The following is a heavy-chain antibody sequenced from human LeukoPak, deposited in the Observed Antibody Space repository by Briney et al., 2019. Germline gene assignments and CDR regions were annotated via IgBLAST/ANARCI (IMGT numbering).Heavy chain of an antibody. CDR2: ISSGSSTI. J-gene: IGHJ4*02. D-gene: IGHD2-21*02. V-gene: IGHV3-48*03. Sequence: GGSLRLSCAASGFTFSSYEMNWVRQAPGRGLEYLSYISSGSSTISYADSVKGRFTISRDNAKNSLYLQMNSLRAEDTAVYYCARLCCGDCYSGLDYWGQGTLVTVSS. CDR3: ARLCCGDCYSGLDY. CDR1: GFTFSSYE.